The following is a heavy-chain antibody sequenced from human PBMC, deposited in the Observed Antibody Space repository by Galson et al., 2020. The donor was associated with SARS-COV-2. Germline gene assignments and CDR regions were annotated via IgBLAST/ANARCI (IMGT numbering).Heavy chain of an antibody. J-gene: IGHJ4*02. CDR2: IYWDDDE. V-gene: IGHV2-5*02. D-gene: IGHD3-22*01. Sequence: SGHTLVKPTQTLTLNCTFSGFSLSSSGVGVGWIRQPPGKALEWLALIYWDDDEHYSPSLKSRLTITKATSKNQVVLTMTNMDPVETGTYFCAHVLYFETSGYWGFDYCGQGTRVIVSS. CDR3: AHVLYFETSGYWGFDY. CDR1: GFSLSSSGVG.